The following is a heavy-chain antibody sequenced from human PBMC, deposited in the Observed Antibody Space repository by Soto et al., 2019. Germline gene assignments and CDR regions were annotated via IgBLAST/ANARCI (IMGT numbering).Heavy chain of an antibody. CDR1: GFTVSSNY. V-gene: IGHV3-53*01. D-gene: IGHD3-16*01. J-gene: IGHJ3*02. Sequence: GESLKISCAASGFTVSSNYMSWVRQAPGKGLEWVSVIYSGGSTYYADSVKGRFTISRDNSKNTLYLQMNSLRAEDTAVYYCAGSYGHDAFDIWGQGTMVTVS. CDR3: AGSYGHDAFDI. CDR2: IYSGGST.